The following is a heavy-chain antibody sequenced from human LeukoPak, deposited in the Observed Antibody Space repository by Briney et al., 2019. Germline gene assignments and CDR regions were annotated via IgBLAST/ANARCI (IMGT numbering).Heavy chain of an antibody. Sequence: SETLSLTCTVSGGSISSDNYYWSWIRQPPGKGLEWVGTISDSGSTNYNPSLKSRVTISVDTSKNQFSLKLSSVTAADTAMYYCARGGSGSSPDYWGQGTLVTVSS. D-gene: IGHD3-10*01. CDR3: ARGGSGSSPDY. CDR1: GGSISSDNYY. V-gene: IGHV4-39*01. J-gene: IGHJ4*02. CDR2: ISDSGST.